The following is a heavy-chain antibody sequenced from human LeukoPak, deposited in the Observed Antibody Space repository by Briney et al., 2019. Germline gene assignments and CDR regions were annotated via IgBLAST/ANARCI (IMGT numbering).Heavy chain of an antibody. CDR2: INHSGST. J-gene: IGHJ4*02. V-gene: IGHV4-34*01. CDR1: GGSSSGYY. D-gene: IGHD3-16*02. CDR3: ARGRPSIVMITFGGVIPFDY. Sequence: SETLSLTCAVYGGSSSGYYWSWIRQPPGKGLEWIGEINHSGSTNYNPSLKSRVTISVDTSKNQFSLKLSSVTAADTAVYYCARGRPSIVMITFGGVIPFDYWGQGTLVTVSS.